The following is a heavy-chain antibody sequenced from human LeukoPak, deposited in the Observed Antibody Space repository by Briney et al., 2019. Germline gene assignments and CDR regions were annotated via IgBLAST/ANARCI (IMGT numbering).Heavy chain of an antibody. J-gene: IGHJ3*02. D-gene: IGHD6-19*01. V-gene: IGHV4-4*02. CDR2: IYHSGST. CDR3: ARGSEYSSGLPFI. CDR1: GGSISSSNW. Sequence: SETLSLTYAVSGGSISSSNWWSWVRQPPGKGLEWIGEIYHSGSTNYNPSLKSRVTISVDKSKNQFSLKLSSVTAADTAVYYCARGSEYSSGLPFIWGQGTMVTVSS.